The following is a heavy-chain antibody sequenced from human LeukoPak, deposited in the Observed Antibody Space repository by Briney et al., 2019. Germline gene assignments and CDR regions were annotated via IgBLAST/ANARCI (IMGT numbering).Heavy chain of an antibody. V-gene: IGHV3-21*01. J-gene: IGHJ4*02. CDR3: ARGYSSSWYLD. CDR2: ISSSSSFI. D-gene: IGHD6-13*01. Sequence: GGSLRLSCAASGFTFSSYAMSWVRQAPGKGLEFVSSISSSSSFIYYADSVKGRLTISRDNAKKSLSLQMNSLRADDTAVYYCARGYSSSWYLDWGQGTLVTVSS. CDR1: GFTFSSYA.